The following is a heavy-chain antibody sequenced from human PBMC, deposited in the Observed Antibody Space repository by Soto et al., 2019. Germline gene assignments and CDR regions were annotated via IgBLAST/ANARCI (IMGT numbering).Heavy chain of an antibody. V-gene: IGHV4-34*01. CDR3: ARGGRGYCSGGSCYYPYYYGMDV. CDR1: GGSFSGYY. CDR2: INHSGST. Sequence: QVQLQQWGAGLLKPSETLSLTCAVYGGSFSGYYWSWIRQPPGKGLEWIGEINHSGSTNYNPSLKGRVTISVDTSKNQFSLKLSSVTAADTAVYYCARGGRGYCSGGSCYYPYYYGMDVWGQGTTVTVSS. J-gene: IGHJ6*02. D-gene: IGHD2-15*01.